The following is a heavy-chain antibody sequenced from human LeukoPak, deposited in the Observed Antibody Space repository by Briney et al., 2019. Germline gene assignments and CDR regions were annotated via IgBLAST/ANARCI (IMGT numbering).Heavy chain of an antibody. CDR3: ARDGSLAY. V-gene: IGHV1-2*02. Sequence: ASVKVSCKASGYTFTGYYIHWVRQAPGQGLEWMGWINSNSGATNYAQKFQGRVTMTRDTSISTAYMELTRLASDDTAVYYCARDGSLAYWGQGTLVSVSS. D-gene: IGHD5-12*01. J-gene: IGHJ4*02. CDR2: INSNSGAT. CDR1: GYTFTGYY.